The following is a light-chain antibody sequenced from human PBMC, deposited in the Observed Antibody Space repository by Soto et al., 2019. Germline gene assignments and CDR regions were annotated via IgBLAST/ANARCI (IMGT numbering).Light chain of an antibody. V-gene: IGKV3-20*01. CDR2: GIS. Sequence: ENVLTQSPGTLSLSPGERATLSCRASQSVTNSFFAWYQHKPGQAPRLLIYGISTRATGIPDTFSGSGSGTDFTLTISRLEPEDFVVYYCQQYSTLPHTFGQGTRLEVK. CDR3: QQYSTLPHT. J-gene: IGKJ2*01. CDR1: QSVTNSF.